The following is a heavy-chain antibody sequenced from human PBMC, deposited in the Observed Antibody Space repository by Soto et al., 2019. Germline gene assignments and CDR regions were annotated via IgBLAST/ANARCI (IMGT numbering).Heavy chain of an antibody. CDR1: GFTFSSYS. V-gene: IGHV3-48*02. J-gene: IGHJ4*02. Sequence: GGSLRLSCAASGFTFSSYSITWVRQAPGKGLEWISYINSRSSVIRYADSVQGRFIISRDNAKNSLYLQMNSLKDEDSAVYYCVRDLNWGFDYWGLGALVTDSS. CDR3: VRDLNWGFDY. CDR2: INSRSSVI. D-gene: IGHD7-27*01.